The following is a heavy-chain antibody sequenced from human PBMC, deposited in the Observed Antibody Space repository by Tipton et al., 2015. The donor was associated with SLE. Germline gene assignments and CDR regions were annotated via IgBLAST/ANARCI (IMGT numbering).Heavy chain of an antibody. CDR3: ARTMTAVRPYGYMDV. J-gene: IGHJ6*03. CDR2: IYYSGSI. D-gene: IGHD4-17*01. Sequence: TLSLTCNVSGDSIRTSSFYWGWIRQPPGKGLEWIGSIYYSGSIYYNPSLKSRVTISIDTSKNQFSLKLSSVTAADTAVYYCARTMTAVRPYGYMDVWGKGTTVTVSS. CDR1: GDSIRTSSFY. V-gene: IGHV4-39*01.